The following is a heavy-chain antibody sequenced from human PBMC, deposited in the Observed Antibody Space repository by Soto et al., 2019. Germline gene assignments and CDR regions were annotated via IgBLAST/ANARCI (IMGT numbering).Heavy chain of an antibody. J-gene: IGHJ4*02. CDR1: GGSISSSSYY. CDR3: ARHVTTVTTVDY. V-gene: IGHV4-39*01. Sequence: SETLSLTCTVSGGSISSSSYYWGWIRQPPGKGLEWIGSIYYSGSTYYNTYLKSRITISIDTSKKQLSLKQRSVTASDTAVYYCARHVTTVTTVDYWGQGTLVTVSS. CDR2: IYYSGST. D-gene: IGHD4-17*01.